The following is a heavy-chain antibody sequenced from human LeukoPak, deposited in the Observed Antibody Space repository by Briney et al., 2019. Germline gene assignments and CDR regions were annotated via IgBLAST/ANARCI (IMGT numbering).Heavy chain of an antibody. J-gene: IGHJ6*04. Sequence: GGSLRLSCAASGFTFSSYGMHWVRQAPGKGLEWVAVISYDGSNNYYADSVKGRFTISRDNSKNTLYLQMNSLRAEDTAVYYCAKDGAGAAAGTGMDVWGKGTTVTVSS. CDR2: ISYDGSNN. D-gene: IGHD6-13*01. V-gene: IGHV3-30*18. CDR1: GFTFSSYG. CDR3: AKDGAGAAAGTGMDV.